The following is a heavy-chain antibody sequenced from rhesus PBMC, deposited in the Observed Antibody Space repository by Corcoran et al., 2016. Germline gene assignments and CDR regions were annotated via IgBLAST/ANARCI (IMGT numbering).Heavy chain of an antibody. D-gene: IGHD4-23*01. CDR1: GFSLSTRGMG. CDR2: IYWDDDK. V-gene: IGHV2S1*01. J-gene: IGHJ4*01. Sequence: QVTLKESGPALVTPTQTLTLTCTFSGFSLSTRGMGLGWIRQPTGKAMEWLANIYWDDDKYYRTSLKSRRTIAKDTYKNQVVLTMTNMDPVDTATDYCARTREYRPDYWGQGVLVTVSS. CDR3: ARTREYRPDY.